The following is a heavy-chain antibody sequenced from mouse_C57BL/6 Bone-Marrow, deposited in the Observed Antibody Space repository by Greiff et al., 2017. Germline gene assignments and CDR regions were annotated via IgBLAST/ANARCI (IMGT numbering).Heavy chain of an antibody. Sequence: QVQLQQPGTELVKPGASVKLSCKASGYTFTSYWLHWVKQRPGQGLEWIGNINPSNGGTNYNEKFKSKATLTVAKSSSTAYMQLSSLPSEDSAVYYCARSTTVVASFDYWGQGTTLTVSS. J-gene: IGHJ2*01. D-gene: IGHD1-1*01. CDR2: INPSNGGT. V-gene: IGHV1-53*01. CDR1: GYTFTSYW. CDR3: ARSTTVVASFDY.